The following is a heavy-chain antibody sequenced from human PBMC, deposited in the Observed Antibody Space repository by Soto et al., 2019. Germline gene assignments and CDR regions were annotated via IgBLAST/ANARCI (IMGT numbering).Heavy chain of an antibody. CDR2: INAVNGNT. D-gene: IGHD6-19*01. CDR1: GYNIQSHA. CDR3: GRDQSGIGWYVDWFDP. J-gene: IGHJ5*02. V-gene: IGHV1-3*01. Sequence: QVHFMQSGPEVKKPGASVRVSCKASGYNIQSHAIHWVRQAPGQRLEWMGWINAVNGNTKYSENFEGRVTFTRDTVATTLYMELTSLTSEDTAVYFCGRDQSGIGWYVDWFDPWGQGTLVTVSS.